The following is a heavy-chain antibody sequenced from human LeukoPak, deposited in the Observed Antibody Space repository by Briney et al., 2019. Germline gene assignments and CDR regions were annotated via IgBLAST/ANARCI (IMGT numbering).Heavy chain of an antibody. CDR1: GFTFSSYW. J-gene: IGHJ4*02. D-gene: IGHD3-3*01. CDR3: AREPPPYYDFWSGYRTGDY. CDR2: IKQDGSEK. Sequence: GGSLRLSCAASGFTFSSYWMSWVRQAPGKGLEWVANIKQDGSEKYYVDSVKGRFTISRDNAKNSLYLQMNSLRAEDTAVYYCAREPPPYYDFWSGYRTGDYWGQGTLVTVSS. V-gene: IGHV3-7*01.